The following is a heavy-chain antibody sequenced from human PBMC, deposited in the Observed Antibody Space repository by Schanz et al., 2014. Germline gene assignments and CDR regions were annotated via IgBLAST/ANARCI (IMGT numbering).Heavy chain of an antibody. CDR2: ISYSGST. CDR1: GGSVSSGGDY. J-gene: IGHJ4*02. D-gene: IGHD3-9*01. V-gene: IGHV4-31*03. Sequence: QVQLQESGPGLVKPSQTLSLTCTVSGGSVSSGGDYWSWIRQHPGKGLEWIGFISYSGSTYYNPSLKSRVTISVYTSNNHFSQKLSSVTAADTAVYYCARQFYDILTGYWFPYYFDYWGQGTLVTVSS. CDR3: ARQFYDILTGYWFPYYFDY.